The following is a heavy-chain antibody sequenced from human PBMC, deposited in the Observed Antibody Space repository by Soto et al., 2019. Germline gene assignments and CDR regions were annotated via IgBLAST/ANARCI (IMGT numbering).Heavy chain of an antibody. V-gene: IGHV5-51*01. J-gene: IGHJ4*01. CDR1: GYRFSSSW. CDR3: TKGATRPFDS. Sequence: HGESRKISCQGTGYRFSSSWIGWVRQKPGKGLEWLGNVYPSDSDVRYSPAFEGQVTISADNSINTAYLQLLNLKASDTAIYYCTKGATRPFDSWGYGTRVIVYS. CDR2: VYPSDSDV. D-gene: IGHD3-16*01.